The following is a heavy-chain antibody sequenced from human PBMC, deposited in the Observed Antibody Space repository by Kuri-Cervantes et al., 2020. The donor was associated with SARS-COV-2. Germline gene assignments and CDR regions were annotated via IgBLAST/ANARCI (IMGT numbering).Heavy chain of an antibody. J-gene: IGHJ4*02. V-gene: IGHV4-59*01. CDR3: AKDHRGGKVDY. CDR1: GGSISSYY. CDR2: IYYSGST. Sequence: GSLRLSCTVSGGSISSYYWSWIRQPPGKGLEWIGYIYYSGSTNYNPSLKSRVTISVDTSKNQFSLKLSSVTAADTAVYYCAKDHRGGKVDYWGQGTLVTVSS.